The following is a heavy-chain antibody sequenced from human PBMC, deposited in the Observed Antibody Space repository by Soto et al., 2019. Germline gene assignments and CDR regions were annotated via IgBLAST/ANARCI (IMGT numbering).Heavy chain of an antibody. CDR1: GGSISSSSYY. V-gene: IGHV4-39*01. CDR3: ARQDYGETGAFDI. D-gene: IGHD4-17*01. CDR2: IYYSGST. J-gene: IGHJ3*02. Sequence: SETLSLTCTVSGGSISSSSYYWGWIRQPPGKGLEWIGSIYYSGSTYYNPSLKSRVTISVDTSKNQFSLKLSSVTAADTAVYYCARQDYGETGAFDIWGQGTMVTVSS.